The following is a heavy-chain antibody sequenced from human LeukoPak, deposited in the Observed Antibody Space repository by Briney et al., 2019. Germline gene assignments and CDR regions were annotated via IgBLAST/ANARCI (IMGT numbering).Heavy chain of an antibody. CDR3: VRDRGRASVDY. Sequence: PGGSLRLSCAAPGFTFAGYWISWVRQAPGKGLEWVANIKQDASEEYYVDSVKGRFTISRDNAKNSLYLQMNSLRAEDTAVYYCVRDRGRASVDYWGQGTLVTVSS. J-gene: IGHJ4*02. D-gene: IGHD1-26*01. CDR2: IKQDASEE. V-gene: IGHV3-7*01. CDR1: GFTFAGYW.